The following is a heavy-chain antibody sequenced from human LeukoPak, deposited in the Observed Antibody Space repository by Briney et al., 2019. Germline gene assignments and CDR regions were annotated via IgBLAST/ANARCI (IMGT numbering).Heavy chain of an antibody. V-gene: IGHV4-30-4*07. CDR3: AREGVDYDFWSGYYKYYYYYYMDV. D-gene: IGHD3-3*01. CDR2: IYYSGST. Sequence: SETLSLTCTVSGGSISSGGYSWSWIRQPPGKGLEWIGYIYYSGSTYYNPSLKSRVTISVDTSKNQFSLKLSSVTAADTAVYYCAREGVDYDFWSGYYKYYYYYYMDVWGKGTTVTVSS. J-gene: IGHJ6*03. CDR1: GGSISSGGYS.